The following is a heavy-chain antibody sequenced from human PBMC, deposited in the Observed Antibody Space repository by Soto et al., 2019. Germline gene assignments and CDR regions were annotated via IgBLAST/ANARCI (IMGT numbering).Heavy chain of an antibody. J-gene: IGHJ4*02. CDR3: ARERAAAGTAY. CDR1: GYTFTSYD. V-gene: IGHV1-8*01. Sequence: QVQLVQSGAEVKKPGASVKVSCKASGYTFTSYDINWVRQATGQGLEWMGWMNTNSGNTGFAQKFQGRVTMTRTTSISTAYTALSSLRSEDTAVYYCARERAAAGTAYGGQGTLVTVSS. CDR2: MNTNSGNT. D-gene: IGHD6-13*01.